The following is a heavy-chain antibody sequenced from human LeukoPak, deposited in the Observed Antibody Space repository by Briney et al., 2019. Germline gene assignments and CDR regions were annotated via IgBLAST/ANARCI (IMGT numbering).Heavy chain of an antibody. D-gene: IGHD6-13*01. CDR2: ISGDDEGT. J-gene: IGHJ4*02. CDR1: GFSFNTYA. Sequence: GGSLRLSCAASGFSFNTYAMSWVRQAPGKGLEWVSTISGDDEGTYYADSMKGRFAIYRDSSKNTLYLQMNSLRAEDTAVYYCAKRPGITAAGPFDSWGQGTLISVSS. V-gene: IGHV3-23*01. CDR3: AKRPGITAAGPFDS.